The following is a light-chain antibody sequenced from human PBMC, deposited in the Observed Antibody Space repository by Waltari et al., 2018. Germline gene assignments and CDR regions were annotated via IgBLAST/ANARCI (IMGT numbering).Light chain of an antibody. V-gene: IGKV2-28*01. J-gene: IGKJ1*01. CDR2: VGS. CDR3: MQSLQTPRS. CDR1: QSLLHSNGYNY. Sequence: DIVMTQSPLSLPVTPGEPASFSCRSIQSLLHSNGYNYVEWYLQKPGQYTQLLLYVGSIPPSEVPDRFSGSGSGTDFTLKISRVEAEDVGVYYCMQSLQTPRSFGQGTKVEIK.